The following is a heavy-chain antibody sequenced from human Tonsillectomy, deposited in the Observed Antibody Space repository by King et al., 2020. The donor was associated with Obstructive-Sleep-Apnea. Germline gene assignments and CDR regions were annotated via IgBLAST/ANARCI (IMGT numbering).Heavy chain of an antibody. CDR3: ARVEVRGVSKYYFDY. D-gene: IGHD3-10*01. CDR1: GGSISSGGYS. J-gene: IGHJ4*02. V-gene: IGHV4-30-4*07. Sequence: VQLQESGPGLVKPSQTLSLTCAVSGGSISSGGYSWSWIRQPPGKGLEWIGYIYYSGSTYYNPSLKSRVTISVDTSKNQFSLKLSSVTAADTAVYYCARVEVRGVSKYYFDYWGQGTLVTVSS. CDR2: IYYSGST.